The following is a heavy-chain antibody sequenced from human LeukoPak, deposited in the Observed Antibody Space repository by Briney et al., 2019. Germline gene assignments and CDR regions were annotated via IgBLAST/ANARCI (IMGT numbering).Heavy chain of an antibody. V-gene: IGHV5-51*01. D-gene: IGHD6-6*01. Sequence: GESLKISCQGSGYSFTSYWIAWVRQMPGKGLECLGIIYPGDSDTRYSPSSQGQVIISADKSISTAYLQWSSLKASDTAMYYCARRTARASSSSGMDVWGQGTLVTVSS. J-gene: IGHJ4*02. CDR3: ARRTARASSSSGMDV. CDR1: GYSFTSYW. CDR2: IYPGDSDT.